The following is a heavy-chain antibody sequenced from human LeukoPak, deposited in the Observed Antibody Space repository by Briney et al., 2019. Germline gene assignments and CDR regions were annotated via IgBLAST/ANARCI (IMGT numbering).Heavy chain of an antibody. CDR1: GGSLSSSSYY. CDR3: ARSSYSGYDDY. D-gene: IGHD5-12*01. J-gene: IGHJ4*02. Sequence: SETLSLTCTVSGGSLSSSSYYRGWIRQPPGKGLKWIGSIYYSGSTYYNPSLKSRVTILVDTSKNQFSLKLSSVTAADTAVYYCARSSYSGYDDYWGQGTLVTVSS. CDR2: IYYSGST. V-gene: IGHV4-39*07.